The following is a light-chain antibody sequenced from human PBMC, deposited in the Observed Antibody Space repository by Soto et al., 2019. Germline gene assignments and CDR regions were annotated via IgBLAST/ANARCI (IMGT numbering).Light chain of an antibody. CDR1: SSNIGANP. Sequence: QPVLTQPPSASGTPGQRVTISCSGSSSNIGANPINWYQQLPGTAPKLLIYNNDQRPSGVPDRFSASKSGTSASLAISGLQSEDEADYYCEALDDSLYGAVLGGGTQLTVL. V-gene: IGLV1-44*01. CDR2: NND. J-gene: IGLJ2*01. CDR3: EALDDSLYGAV.